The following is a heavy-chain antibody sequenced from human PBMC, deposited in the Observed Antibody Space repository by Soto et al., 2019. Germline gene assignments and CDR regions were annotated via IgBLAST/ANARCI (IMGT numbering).Heavy chain of an antibody. J-gene: IGHJ6*02. CDR2: TYYRSRWYS. V-gene: IGHV6-1*01. Sequence: PSQTLSLPCVISGDSVSSSSVSWNWVRQSPSRGLEWLGRTYYRSRWYSDFAVSVRGRIVINADTSKNQFSLQLNSVTPEDTAVYFCARSEEDSDYYYYGLDVWGQGTTVTVYS. CDR3: ARSEEDSDYYYYGLDV. CDR1: GDSVSSSSVS. D-gene: IGHD2-15*01.